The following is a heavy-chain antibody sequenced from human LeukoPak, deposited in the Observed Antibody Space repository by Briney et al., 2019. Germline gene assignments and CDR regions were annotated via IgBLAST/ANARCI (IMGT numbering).Heavy chain of an antibody. CDR1: GGSISNYY. Sequence: KPSETLSLTCTVSGGSISNYYWSWIRQPPGKGLEWIGYIYYTGSTNYNPSLKSRVNISVDTSKNQLSLKLSSVTAADTALYYCARDSCRGGSCDYYFDYWGQGTLVTVSS. J-gene: IGHJ4*02. CDR2: IYYTGST. D-gene: IGHD2-15*01. CDR3: ARDSCRGGSCDYYFDY. V-gene: IGHV4-59*01.